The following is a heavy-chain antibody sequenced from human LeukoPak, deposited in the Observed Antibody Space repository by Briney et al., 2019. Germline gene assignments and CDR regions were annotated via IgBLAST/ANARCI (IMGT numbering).Heavy chain of an antibody. J-gene: IGHJ4*02. CDR1: GFTFSSYG. CDR3: ARRKVGGTGDY. V-gene: IGHV3-30*12. D-gene: IGHD1-26*01. Sequence: PGGSLRLSCAASGFTFSSYGIHWVRQAPGKGPEWVAFIQYDGTNKYYADSVKGRFTISRDNSKNTLFLQVDSLRAEDSAIYYCARRKVGGTGDYWGQGTQVTVSS. CDR2: IQYDGTNK.